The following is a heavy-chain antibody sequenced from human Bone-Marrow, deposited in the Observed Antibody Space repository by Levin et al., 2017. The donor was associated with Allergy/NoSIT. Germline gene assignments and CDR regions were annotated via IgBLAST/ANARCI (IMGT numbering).Heavy chain of an antibody. V-gene: IGHV3-30*03. CDR3: VKSSGNYFYYYGMDV. D-gene: IGHD1-26*01. CDR2: ISYNGNDK. CDR1: GFPFSSYA. Sequence: GESLKISCAASGFPFSSYAMHWVRQAPGKGLEWVTQISYNGNDKYYTDSVKGRFNISRDNSKNTLYLQMNSLRAEDTALYYCVKSSGNYFYYYGMDVWGQGSTVTVSS. J-gene: IGHJ6*02.